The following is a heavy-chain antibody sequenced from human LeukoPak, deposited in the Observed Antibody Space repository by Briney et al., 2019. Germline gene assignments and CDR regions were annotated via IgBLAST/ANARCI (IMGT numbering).Heavy chain of an antibody. Sequence: ASVKVSCKASGYTFTSYGINWVRQATGQGLEWMGWMSPNSGYTGYAQKFQGTVTMTRNTSISTAYMELSSLRSEDTAVYYCARGRYSSGSYGDYYFDYWGQGTLVTVSS. V-gene: IGHV1-8*02. D-gene: IGHD6-19*01. J-gene: IGHJ4*02. CDR3: ARGRYSSGSYGDYYFDY. CDR2: MSPNSGYT. CDR1: GYTFTSYG.